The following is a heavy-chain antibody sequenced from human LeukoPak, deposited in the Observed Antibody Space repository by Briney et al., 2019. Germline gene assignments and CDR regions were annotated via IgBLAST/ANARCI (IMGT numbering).Heavy chain of an antibody. CDR2: IYHSGST. CDR3: ARASGSYWGTYYFDY. Sequence: TSQTLSLTCAVSGGSISSGGYSWSWIRQPPGKGLEWIGYIYHSGSTYYNPSLKSRVTISVDRSKNQFSLKPSSVTAADTAVYYCARASGSYWGTYYFDYWGQGTLVTVSS. J-gene: IGHJ4*02. CDR1: GGSISSGGYS. V-gene: IGHV4-30-2*01. D-gene: IGHD1-26*01.